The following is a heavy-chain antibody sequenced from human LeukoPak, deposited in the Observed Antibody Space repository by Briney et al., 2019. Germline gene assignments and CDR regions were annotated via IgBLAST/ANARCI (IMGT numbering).Heavy chain of an antibody. D-gene: IGHD3-22*01. CDR2: IIGSGGNT. CDR1: EFTFSSYA. CDR3: AKARDSSGYYWPYDAFDV. Sequence: PGGSLRLSCAASEFTFSSYAMSWVRQAPGKGLEWVSVIIGSGGNTYYADSVKGRFTISRDNSKNTLDLQMNSLRAEDTAVYYCAKARDSSGYYWPYDAFDVWGQGTMVTVSS. V-gene: IGHV3-23*01. J-gene: IGHJ3*01.